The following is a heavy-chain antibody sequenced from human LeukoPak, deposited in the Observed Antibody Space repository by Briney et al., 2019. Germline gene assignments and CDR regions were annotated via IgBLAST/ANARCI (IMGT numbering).Heavy chain of an antibody. D-gene: IGHD3-9*01. CDR2: ISSNGGST. Sequence: GGSLRLPCAASGFTFSSYAMHWVRQAPGEGLEYVSAISSNGGSTYYANSVKGRFTISRDNSKNTLYLQMGSLRAEDMAVYYCARGLRYFDWLSDYWGQGTLVTVSS. CDR3: ARGLRYFDWLSDY. J-gene: IGHJ4*02. CDR1: GFTFSSYA. V-gene: IGHV3-64*01.